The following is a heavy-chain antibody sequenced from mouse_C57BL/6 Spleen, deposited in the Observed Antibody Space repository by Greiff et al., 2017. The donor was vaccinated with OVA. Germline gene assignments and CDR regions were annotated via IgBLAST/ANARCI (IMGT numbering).Heavy chain of an antibody. CDR2: INPNNGGT. CDR1: GYTFTDYN. V-gene: IGHV1-18*01. CDR3: ARGNYGSSFYWYFDV. Sequence: VQLQQSGPELVKPGASVKIPCKASGYTFTDYNMDWVKQSHGQSLEWIGDINPNNGGTIYNQKFKGKATLTVDKSSSTAYMELRSLTSEDTAVYYCARGNYGSSFYWYFDVWGTGTTVTVSS. J-gene: IGHJ1*03. D-gene: IGHD1-1*01.